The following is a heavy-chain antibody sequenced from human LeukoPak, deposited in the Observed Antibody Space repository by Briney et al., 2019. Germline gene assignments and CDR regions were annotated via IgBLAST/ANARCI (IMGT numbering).Heavy chain of an antibody. CDR1: GFTFSSYG. CDR3: ARDLRSGSYSYYFDY. D-gene: IGHD1-26*01. Sequence: GGSRRLSCAASGFTFSSYGMHWVRQAPGKGLEWVAVISYDGSNKYYADSVKGRFTISRDNSKNTLYLQMNSLRAEDTAVYYCARDLRSGSYSYYFDYWGQGTLVTVSS. CDR2: ISYDGSNK. V-gene: IGHV3-30*03. J-gene: IGHJ4*02.